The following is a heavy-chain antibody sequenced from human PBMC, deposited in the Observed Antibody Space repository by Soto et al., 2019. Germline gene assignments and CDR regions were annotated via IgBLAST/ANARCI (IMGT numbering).Heavy chain of an antibody. J-gene: IGHJ6*02. Sequence: PSETLSLTCTVSGGSISSYYWSWIRQPPGKGLEWIGYIYYSGSTNYNPSLKSRVTISVDTSKNQFSLKLSSVTAADTAVYYCASEGTENYYGMDVWGQGTTVTVSS. CDR1: GGSISSYY. CDR2: IYYSGST. V-gene: IGHV4-59*01. D-gene: IGHD1-1*01. CDR3: ASEGTENYYGMDV.